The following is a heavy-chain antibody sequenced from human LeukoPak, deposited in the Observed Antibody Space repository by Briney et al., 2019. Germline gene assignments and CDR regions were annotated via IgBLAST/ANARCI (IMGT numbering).Heavy chain of an antibody. CDR3: AKLGYCSSTSCYEDYFDY. V-gene: IGHV1-24*01. D-gene: IGHD2-2*01. J-gene: IGHJ4*02. CDR2: FDPEDGET. CDR1: GYTLTELS. Sequence: ASVKVSCKVSGYTLTELSMHWVRQAPGKGLEWMGGFDPEDGETIYAQKFQGRVTMTEDTSTDTAYMELSSLRSEDTAVYYCAKLGYCSSTSCYEDYFDYWGQGILVTVSS.